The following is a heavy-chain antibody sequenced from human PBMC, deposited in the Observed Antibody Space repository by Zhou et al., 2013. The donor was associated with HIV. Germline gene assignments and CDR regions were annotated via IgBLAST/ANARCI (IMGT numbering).Heavy chain of an antibody. D-gene: IGHD5-12*01. V-gene: IGHV1-46*01. CDR3: ARDSQRDSGAGLGAT. Sequence: LVQSATEVNRPGASVTISCQTSGYTFTNNYIHWVRQTPGQGLEWLGVLNPTDGRTTVAQKFDGRVTMTRDISTMVAAMELSSLMLNDTAIYYCARDSQRDSGAGLGATWGRGSLVIVSS. J-gene: IGHJ1*01. CDR1: GYTFTNNY. CDR2: LNPTDGRT.